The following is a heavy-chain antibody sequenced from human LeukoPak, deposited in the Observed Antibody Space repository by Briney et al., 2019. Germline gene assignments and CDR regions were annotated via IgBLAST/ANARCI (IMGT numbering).Heavy chain of an antibody. Sequence: SETLSLTCTVSGGSVISSSDLWVWIRQPPGKGLEWIGAIYYSGSTYYDPSLKSRINISIDTSKNQFFLRATSVTAADTAVYYCARYYGSGSKTVRAIDYWGQGTLVIVSS. J-gene: IGHJ4*02. D-gene: IGHD3-10*01. V-gene: IGHV4-39*01. CDR3: ARYYGSGSKTVRAIDY. CDR2: IYYSGST. CDR1: GGSVISSSDL.